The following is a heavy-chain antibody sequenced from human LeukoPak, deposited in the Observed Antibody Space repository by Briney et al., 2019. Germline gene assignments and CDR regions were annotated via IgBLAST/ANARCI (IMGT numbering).Heavy chain of an antibody. Sequence: GGSLRLSCAASGFTFSSYAMSWVRQAPGKGLEWVSAISGSGGSTYYADSVKGRLTISRDNSKNTLYLQMNSLRAEDTAVYYCAKGPIVVVPAAIINYFDYWGQGTLVTVSS. D-gene: IGHD2-2*01. CDR1: GFTFSSYA. CDR3: AKGPIVVVPAAIINYFDY. J-gene: IGHJ4*02. V-gene: IGHV3-23*01. CDR2: ISGSGGST.